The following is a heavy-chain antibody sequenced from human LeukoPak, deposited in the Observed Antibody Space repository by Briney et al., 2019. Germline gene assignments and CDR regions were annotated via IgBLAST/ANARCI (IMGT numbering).Heavy chain of an antibody. CDR2: IYYTGAT. J-gene: IGHJ4*02. D-gene: IGHD5-18*01. CDR1: GVSISSYY. Sequence: SETLSLTCTVSGVSISSYYWSWIRLPPGKGLEWVGYIYYTGATYYNPSLKSRVTISLDTSKNQFSLKLSSVTAADAAVYYCARAGYSYGTGYYFDYWGQGALVTVSS. V-gene: IGHV4-59*01. CDR3: ARAGYSYGTGYYFDY.